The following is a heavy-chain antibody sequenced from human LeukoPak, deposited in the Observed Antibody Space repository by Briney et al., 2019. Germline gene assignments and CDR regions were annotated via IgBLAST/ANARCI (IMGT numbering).Heavy chain of an antibody. J-gene: IGHJ4*02. Sequence: GGSLRLSCAASGFTFSSYAMGWVRQAPGKGLEWVSAISGSGGSPYYADSVKGRFTISRDNSKNTLYLQMNSLRAEDTAVYYCAKESGSWDYFDYWGQGTLVTVSS. V-gene: IGHV3-23*01. CDR1: GFTFSSYA. CDR2: ISGSGGSP. CDR3: AKESGSWDYFDY. D-gene: IGHD1-26*01.